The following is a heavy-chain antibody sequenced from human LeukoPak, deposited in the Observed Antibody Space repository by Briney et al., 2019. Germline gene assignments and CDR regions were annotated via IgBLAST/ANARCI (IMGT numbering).Heavy chain of an antibody. CDR3: ARVRSSSTSCYYYALDI. V-gene: IGHV4-61*02. D-gene: IGHD2-2*01. J-gene: IGHJ3*02. CDR1: GGPISSDGYN. Sequence: SDTLSLTCTVSGGPISSDGYNWTRIRQPAGKGLEWIGRIYTSGSTNYNPSLKSRVTISVDTSKNQFSLKLSSVTAADTAVYYCARVRSSSTSCYYYALDIWGQGTMVTVSS. CDR2: IYTSGST.